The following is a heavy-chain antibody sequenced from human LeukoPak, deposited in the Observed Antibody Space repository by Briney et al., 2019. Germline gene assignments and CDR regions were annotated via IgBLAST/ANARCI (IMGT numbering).Heavy chain of an antibody. V-gene: IGHV1-69*06. D-gene: IGHD2-8*02. CDR2: IIPIFDTS. CDR3: ARGARKSTYWYGESKDYYYCMDV. CDR1: GDTFSSCS. Sequence: SVKVSCKASGDTFSSCSINWVRQAPGQGLEWMGGIIPIFDTSKSAQNLQGRVTITADKSTSTVYMELSSLRSDDTAVYYCARGARKSTYWYGESKDYYYCMDVWGQGTTVTVSS. J-gene: IGHJ6*02.